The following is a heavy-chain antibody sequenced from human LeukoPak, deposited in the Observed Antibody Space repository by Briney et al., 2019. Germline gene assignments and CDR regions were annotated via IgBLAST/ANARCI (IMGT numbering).Heavy chain of an antibody. D-gene: IGHD2-2*01. V-gene: IGHV4-59*01. J-gene: IGHJ5*02. CDR1: GGSISSYY. Sequence: SETLSLTCTVSGGSISSYYWSWVRQPPGKGLEWVGYIYYRGRTNYNPSLKSRVTISVETSKKQFSLKLSSVTAADTAVYYCARGGAGCSSTSCYFRFDPWGQGTLVTVSS. CDR3: ARGGAGCSSTSCYFRFDP. CDR2: IYYRGRT.